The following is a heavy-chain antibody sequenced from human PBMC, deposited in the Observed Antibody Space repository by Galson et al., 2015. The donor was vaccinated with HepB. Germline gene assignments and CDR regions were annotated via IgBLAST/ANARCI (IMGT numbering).Heavy chain of an antibody. V-gene: IGHV3-33*01. Sequence: SLRLSCAASGFTFSSCAMHWVRQAPGKGLEWVAVIWYDGSDKNYSDSVKGRFTISRDNSKNTLYLQMNSLRAEDTAVYYCARDLDCSSTRCYSYFYYNGMDVWGQGTTVTVSS. CDR1: GFTFSSCA. CDR3: ARDLDCSSTRCYSYFYYNGMDV. D-gene: IGHD2-2*01. CDR2: IWYDGSDK. J-gene: IGHJ6*02.